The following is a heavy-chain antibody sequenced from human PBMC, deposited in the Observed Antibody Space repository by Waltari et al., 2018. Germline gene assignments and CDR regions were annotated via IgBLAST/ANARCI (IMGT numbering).Heavy chain of an antibody. J-gene: IGHJ4*02. CDR2: IYHSGSN. D-gene: IGHD6-19*01. CDR1: GYSISSGYY. V-gene: IGHV4-38-2*01. Sequence: QVQLQESGPGLVKPSETLSLTCAVSGYSISSGYYLGWIRQPPGKGLEWIGSIYHSGSNYYNPSLKSRVTISVDTSKNQFSLKLSSVTAADTAVYYCARVVIAVAGDYFDYWGQGTLVTVSS. CDR3: ARVVIAVAGDYFDY.